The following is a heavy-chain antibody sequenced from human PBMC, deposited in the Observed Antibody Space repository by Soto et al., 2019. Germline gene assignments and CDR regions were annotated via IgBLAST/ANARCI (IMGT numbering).Heavy chain of an antibody. Sequence: QVQLVQSGAEVKKPGSWVKVSCKVSGGTFSSYTISWVRQAPGQGLEWMGRIIPVLDIEKYAQKFQGRVTITADKSTSTAYMELVSLRSEDTAVYYCAGLTETGTTAYDYWGQGTLVNVSS. CDR3: AGLTETGTTAYDY. D-gene: IGHD1-7*01. CDR1: GGTFSSYT. CDR2: IIPVLDIE. V-gene: IGHV1-69*02. J-gene: IGHJ4*02.